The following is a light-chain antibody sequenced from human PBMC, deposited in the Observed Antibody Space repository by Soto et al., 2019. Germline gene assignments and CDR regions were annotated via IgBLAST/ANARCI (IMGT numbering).Light chain of an antibody. V-gene: IGLV2-14*01. J-gene: IGLJ1*01. Sequence: QSVLTQPASVSGSPGQSSTISCTGTSSDVGGYNAVSWYQQHPGKAPKLMIYDVSNRPSGASDRFSGSKSGNTASLTISGLQAEDEADYYCGSYASGGAHVFGTGTKVTVL. CDR1: SSDVGGYNA. CDR3: GSYASGGAHV. CDR2: DVS.